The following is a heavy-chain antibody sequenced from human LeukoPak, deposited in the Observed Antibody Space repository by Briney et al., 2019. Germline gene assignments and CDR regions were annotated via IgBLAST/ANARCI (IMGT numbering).Heavy chain of an antibody. J-gene: IGHJ4*02. CDR2: ISWDGGST. D-gene: IGHD3-22*01. CDR3: AKDIIYDSCGYPDY. Sequence: GGSLRLSCAASGFTFDDYTMHLVRQAPGKGLEWVSLISWDGGSTYYADSVKGRFTISRDNSKNSLYLQMNSLRTEDTALYYCAKDIIYDSCGYPDYWGQGALVTVSS. CDR1: GFTFDDYT. V-gene: IGHV3-43*01.